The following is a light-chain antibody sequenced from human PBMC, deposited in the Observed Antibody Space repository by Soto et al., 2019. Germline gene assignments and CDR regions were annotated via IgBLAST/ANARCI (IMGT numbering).Light chain of an antibody. Sequence: DIQLTQSPSFLSASVGDGVTITCRASQGINSHLAWFQQKPGKAPRLLIYSASILQSGVPSRFSGSGSGTEFTLTISSLQPEDFATYYGQKFDGYPLTFGGGTKMEIK. CDR1: QGINSH. CDR2: SAS. J-gene: IGKJ4*01. CDR3: QKFDGYPLT. V-gene: IGKV1-9*01.